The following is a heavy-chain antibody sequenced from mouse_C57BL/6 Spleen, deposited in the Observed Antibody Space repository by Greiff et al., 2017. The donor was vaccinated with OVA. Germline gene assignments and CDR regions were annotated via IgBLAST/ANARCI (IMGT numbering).Heavy chain of an antibody. CDR3: ATLYGSSYLDY. J-gene: IGHJ2*01. CDR2: IDPSDSET. D-gene: IGHD1-1*01. V-gene: IGHV1-52*01. Sequence: QVQLQQPGAELVRPGSSVKLSCKASGYTFTSYWMHWVKQRPIQGLEWIGNIDPSDSETHYNQKFKDKATLTVDKSSSTAYMQLSSLTSEDSAVYYCATLYGSSYLDYWGQGTTLTVSS. CDR1: GYTFTSYW.